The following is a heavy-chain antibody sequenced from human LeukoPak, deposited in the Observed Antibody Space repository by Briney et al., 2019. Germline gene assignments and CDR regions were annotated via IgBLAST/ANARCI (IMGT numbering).Heavy chain of an antibody. CDR3: ARSMIETGGFDY. CDR1: GYSISSGYY. J-gene: IGHJ4*02. Sequence: PSETLSLTCTVSGYSISSGYYWGWIRQPPGKGLEWIGSIYHSGSTYYNPSLKSRVTISVDTSKNQFSLKLSSVTAADTAVYYCARSMIETGGFDYWGQGTLVTVSS. V-gene: IGHV4-38-2*02. CDR2: IYHSGST. D-gene: IGHD3-22*01.